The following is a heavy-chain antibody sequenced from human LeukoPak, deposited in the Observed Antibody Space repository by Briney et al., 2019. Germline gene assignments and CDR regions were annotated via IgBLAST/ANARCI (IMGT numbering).Heavy chain of an antibody. CDR3: ARDRGFMVRGSRRGYDDYYYYMDV. CDR2: INHSGST. Sequence: SETLSLTCAVYGGSFSGYYWSWIRQPPGKGLEWIGEINHSGSTNYNPSLKSRVTISVDTSKNQFSLKLSSVTAADTAVYFCARDRGFMVRGSRRGYDDYYYYMDVWGKGTTVTISS. J-gene: IGHJ6*03. CDR1: GGSFSGYY. D-gene: IGHD3-10*01. V-gene: IGHV4-34*01.